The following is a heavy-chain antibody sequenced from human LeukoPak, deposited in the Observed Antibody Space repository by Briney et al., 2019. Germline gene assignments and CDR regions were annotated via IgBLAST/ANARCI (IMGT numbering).Heavy chain of an antibody. J-gene: IGHJ3*02. V-gene: IGHV4-4*02. CDR2: IYHSGGT. D-gene: IGHD5-24*01. Sequence: PSGTLSLTCAVSGGSISSGNRWSWVRQPPGKGLEWIGEIYHSGGTNYNPSLKSRVPISVDKSKNQFSLKLSSVTAADTAVYYCARDQRDGYNYAFDIWGQGTMVTVSS. CDR3: ARDQRDGYNYAFDI. CDR1: GGSISSGNR.